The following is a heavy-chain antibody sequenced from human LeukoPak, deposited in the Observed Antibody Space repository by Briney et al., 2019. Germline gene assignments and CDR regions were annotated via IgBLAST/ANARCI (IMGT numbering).Heavy chain of an antibody. Sequence: ASVKVSCKASGYTFTSYGISWVRQAPGQGLEWMGWISAYNGNTNYAQKLQGRVTMTTDTSTSTAYMELRCLRSDDTAVYYCASSSAVAGPSWFDPWGQGTLVTVSS. J-gene: IGHJ5*02. D-gene: IGHD6-19*01. CDR3: ASSSAVAGPSWFDP. V-gene: IGHV1-18*01. CDR2: ISAYNGNT. CDR1: GYTFTSYG.